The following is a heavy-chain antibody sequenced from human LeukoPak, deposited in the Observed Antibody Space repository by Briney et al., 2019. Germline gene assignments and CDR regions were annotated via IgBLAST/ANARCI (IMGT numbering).Heavy chain of an antibody. Sequence: PGGSLRLSCAASGFTFSSYGMHWVRQAPGKGLEWVAFIRYDGSNKYYADSVKGRFTISRDNSKNTLYLQMNSLRAEDTAVYYCAKDVAQVVTAPYFDYWGQGTLVTVSS. CDR1: GFTFSSYG. D-gene: IGHD2-21*02. CDR2: IRYDGSNK. V-gene: IGHV3-30*02. J-gene: IGHJ4*02. CDR3: AKDVAQVVTAPYFDY.